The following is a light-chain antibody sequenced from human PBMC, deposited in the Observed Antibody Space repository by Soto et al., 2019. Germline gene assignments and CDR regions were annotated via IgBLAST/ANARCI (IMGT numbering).Light chain of an antibody. Sequence: EIVMSQSPATLSVSPGERATLSCRASQSVSSDLAWYHQKPGQAPRLLIYGASTRATGIPARFSGSGSGTEFTLTISSLEPEDFAVYYCQQRSNWPWTFGQGTKVDI. CDR1: QSVSSD. V-gene: IGKV3-15*01. CDR2: GAS. CDR3: QQRSNWPWT. J-gene: IGKJ1*01.